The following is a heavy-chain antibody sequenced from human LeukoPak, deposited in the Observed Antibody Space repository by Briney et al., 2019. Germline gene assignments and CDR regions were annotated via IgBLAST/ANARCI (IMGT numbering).Heavy chain of an antibody. CDR1: GGSFSAYY. CDR2: INHSGST. CDR3: APRRVTTRWFDP. V-gene: IGHV4-34*01. Sequence: KPSETLSLTCAVYGGSFSAYYWSWVRQPPGKGLEWSGEINHSGSTNYNPSLKSRVTISVDRSNNHFSMKLRFVTAADTAVYYCAPRRVTTRWFDPWGQGTLVTVSS. J-gene: IGHJ5*02. D-gene: IGHD4-11*01.